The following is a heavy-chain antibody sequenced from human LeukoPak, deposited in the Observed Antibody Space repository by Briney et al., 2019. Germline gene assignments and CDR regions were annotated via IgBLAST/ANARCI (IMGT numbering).Heavy chain of an antibody. V-gene: IGHV1-46*01. J-gene: IGHJ4*02. Sequence: ASVKVSCKASGYTFTSYYMHWVRQAPGQGLEWMGIINPSGGSTSYAQKFQGRVTMTRDTSTSTVYMELSSLRSEDTAVYYCARAAGPRYCSSTSCPPDYWGQGTLVTVSS. CDR1: GYTFTSYY. CDR3: ARAAGPRYCSSTSCPPDY. D-gene: IGHD2-2*01. CDR2: INPSGGST.